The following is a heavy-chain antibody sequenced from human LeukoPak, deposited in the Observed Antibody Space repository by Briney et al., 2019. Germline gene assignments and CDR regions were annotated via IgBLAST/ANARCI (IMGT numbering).Heavy chain of an antibody. Sequence: GASVKVSCKASGYTFTSYGISWVRQAPGQGLEWMGWISAYNGNTNYAQKLQGRVTMTTDTSTSTAYMELRSLRSDDTAVYYCARVVVVPAAIPAKPWLDTSRYYYYGMDVWGQGTTVTVSS. CDR1: GYTFTSYG. CDR2: ISAYNGNT. J-gene: IGHJ6*02. CDR3: ARVVVVPAAIPAKPWLDTSRYYYYGMDV. D-gene: IGHD2-2*01. V-gene: IGHV1-18*01.